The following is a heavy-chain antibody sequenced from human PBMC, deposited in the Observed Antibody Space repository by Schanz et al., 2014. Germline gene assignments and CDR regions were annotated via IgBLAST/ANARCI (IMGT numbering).Heavy chain of an antibody. CDR2: VYYTGSA. Sequence: QVQLQESGPRLVKPSQTLSLTCTVSGGSISTYYWSWVRQPPGKGLEWLAYVYYTGSANYNPSLKSRLTISVDTSKNQFSLKVTSVTPADTAVYYCARGVLGSGYRQQYYFDHWGQGTLVTVSS. J-gene: IGHJ4*02. V-gene: IGHV4-59*12. CDR1: GGSISTYY. D-gene: IGHD3-3*01. CDR3: ARGVLGSGYRQQYYFDH.